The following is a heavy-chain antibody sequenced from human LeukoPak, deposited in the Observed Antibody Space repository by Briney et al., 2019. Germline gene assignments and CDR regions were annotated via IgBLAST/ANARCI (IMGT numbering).Heavy chain of an antibody. V-gene: IGHV4-59*01. Sequence: PSETLSLTCTVSGGSISSYYWSWIRQPPGKGLEWIGYIYYSGSTNYNPSVKSRVTMSVDTSKNQFSLKLSSVTAADTAVYYCARLKYYYDSSGYYQTFDPWGQGTLVTVSS. CDR3: ARLKYYYDSSGYYQTFDP. CDR2: IYYSGST. CDR1: GGSISSYY. J-gene: IGHJ5*02. D-gene: IGHD3-22*01.